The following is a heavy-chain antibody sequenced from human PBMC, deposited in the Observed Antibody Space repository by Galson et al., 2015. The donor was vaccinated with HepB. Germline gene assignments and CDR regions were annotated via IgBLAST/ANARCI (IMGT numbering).Heavy chain of an antibody. CDR2: IKPDGSQK. V-gene: IGHV3-7*05. D-gene: IGHD5-18*01. Sequence: LRLSCAASGFTFSTYWMNWVRQAPGKGLEWVANIKPDGSQKYYVDSVKGRFTISRDNAKNSLFLQMSSLRAEDTAVYYCTRIAMVPYFDCWGQGTLVTVSS. J-gene: IGHJ4*02. CDR3: TRIAMVPYFDC. CDR1: GFTFSTYW.